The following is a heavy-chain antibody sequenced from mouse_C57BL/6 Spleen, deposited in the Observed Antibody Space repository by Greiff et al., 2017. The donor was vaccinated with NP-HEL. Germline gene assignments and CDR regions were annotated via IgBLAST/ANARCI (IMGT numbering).Heavy chain of an antibody. Sequence: VQLVESGPELVKPGASVKISCKASGYAFSSSWMNWVKQRPGKGLEWIGRIYPGDGDTNYNGKFKGKATLTADKSSSTAYMQLSSLTSEDSAVYCCARVGPDWYFDVWGTGTTVTVSS. J-gene: IGHJ1*03. CDR1: GYAFSSSW. CDR2: IYPGDGDT. CDR3: ARVGPDWYFDV. D-gene: IGHD4-1*01. V-gene: IGHV1-82*01.